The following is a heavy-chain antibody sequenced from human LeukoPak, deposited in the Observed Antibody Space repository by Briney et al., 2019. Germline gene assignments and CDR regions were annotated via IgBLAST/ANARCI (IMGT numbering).Heavy chain of an antibody. CDR3: ARDDIVRGYCSSTSCYAPGDY. J-gene: IGHJ4*02. CDR2: INPNSGGT. CDR1: GYTFTGYY. D-gene: IGHD2-2*01. V-gene: IGHV1-2*02. Sequence: ASVKVSCKASGYTFTGYYMHWGRQAPGQGLEWMGWINPNSGGTNYAQKFQGRVTMTRDTSISTAYMELSRLRSDDTAVYYCARDDIVRGYCSSTSCYAPGDYWGQGTLVTVSS.